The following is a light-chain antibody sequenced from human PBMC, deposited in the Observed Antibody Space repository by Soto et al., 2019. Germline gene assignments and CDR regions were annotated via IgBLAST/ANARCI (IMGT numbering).Light chain of an antibody. V-gene: IGKV3-20*01. CDR2: GAS. CDR1: QSVSSSY. CDR3: QQYGSSLIT. J-gene: IGKJ5*01. Sequence: EIVLTQSPGTLSLSPGERATLSCRASQSVSSSYLAWYQQKPGQAHRLLIYGASSRPTGIPDRFSGSGSGTDFTLTISRLEPEDFAVYYCQQYGSSLITFGQGTRLEIK.